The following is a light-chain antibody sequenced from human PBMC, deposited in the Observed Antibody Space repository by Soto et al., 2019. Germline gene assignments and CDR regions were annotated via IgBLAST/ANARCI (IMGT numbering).Light chain of an antibody. CDR1: SSDVGAYKF. Sequence: QSVLTQPPSASGSPGQSVTISCTGTSSDVGAYKFVSWYRQIPGKAPKLIIYDVTKRPTGVPDRFSGSKSGNTASLTVSGLQAEDEADYYCASWDARLGAWVFGGGTKLTVL. CDR2: DVT. V-gene: IGLV2-8*01. J-gene: IGLJ3*02. CDR3: ASWDARLGAWV.